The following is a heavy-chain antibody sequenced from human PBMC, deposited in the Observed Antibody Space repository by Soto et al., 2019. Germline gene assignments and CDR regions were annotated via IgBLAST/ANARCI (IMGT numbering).Heavy chain of an antibody. V-gene: IGHV3-11*05. D-gene: IGHD5-12*01. Sequence: PGGSLRLSCAVSGFTFSDYYMSWIRQAPGKGLEWVSYISSSSTYTNYADSVKGRFTISRDNAKNSLYLQMNSLRAEDTAVYYCARDQGGYNYYFDYWGQGTLVTVSS. CDR2: ISSSSTYT. J-gene: IGHJ4*02. CDR1: GFTFSDYY. CDR3: ARDQGGYNYYFDY.